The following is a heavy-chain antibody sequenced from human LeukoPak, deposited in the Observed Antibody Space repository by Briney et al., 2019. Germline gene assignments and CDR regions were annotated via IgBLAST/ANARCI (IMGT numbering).Heavy chain of an antibody. V-gene: IGHV3-48*03. CDR2: ISSSEKTI. CDR3: ARGHPGAFDI. J-gene: IGHJ3*02. CDR1: GFTFSRYE. Sequence: PGGSLRLSCAASGFTFSRYEMSWVRQAPGKGLEWISYISSSEKTILYADSVKGRFTISRDSAKISLFLQMNSLRVEDTAVYYCARGHPGAFDIWGQGTMVTVSS.